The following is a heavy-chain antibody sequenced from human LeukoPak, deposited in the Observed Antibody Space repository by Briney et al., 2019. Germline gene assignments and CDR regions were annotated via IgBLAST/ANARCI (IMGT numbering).Heavy chain of an antibody. CDR3: AGLGFWGFGEFSSDY. J-gene: IGHJ4*02. V-gene: IGHV1-2*06. D-gene: IGHD3-10*01. CDR2: INPNSGGT. Sequence: ASVKVSCKASGYTFTGYYMHWVRQAPGQGLEWMGRINPNSGGTNYAQKFQGRVTMTRDTSISTAYMELSRLRSDDTAVYYCAGLGFWGFGEFSSDYWGQGTLVTVSP. CDR1: GYTFTGYY.